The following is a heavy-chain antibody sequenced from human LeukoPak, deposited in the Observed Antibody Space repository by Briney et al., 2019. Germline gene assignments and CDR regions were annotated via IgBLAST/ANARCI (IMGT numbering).Heavy chain of an antibody. CDR1: GFTFSSYS. Sequence: GGSLRLSRAASGFTFSSYSMNWVRQAPGRGLEWVSTISGSGGGTHYADSVKGRFTISRDNSKNILFLQMNSLRAEDTAAYFCAKDHPQITRIIDNWGQGTLVTVSS. J-gene: IGHJ4*02. D-gene: IGHD3-22*01. V-gene: IGHV3-23*01. CDR3: AKDHPQITRIIDN. CDR2: ISGSGGGT.